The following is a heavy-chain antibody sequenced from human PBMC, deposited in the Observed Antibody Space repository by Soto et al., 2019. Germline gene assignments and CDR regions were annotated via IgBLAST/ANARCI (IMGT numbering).Heavy chain of an antibody. D-gene: IGHD5-18*01. CDR3: ARDRPDTAMVFPYYYYYGMDV. CDR1: GYTFTSYG. J-gene: IGHJ6*02. V-gene: IGHV1-18*01. Sequence: ASVKVSCKASGYTFTSYGISWVRQAPGQGLEWMGIISACNGNTSYGQKFQGRVTMTRDTSTSTVYMELSSLRSEDTAVYYCARDRPDTAMVFPYYYYYGMDVWGQGTTVTVSS. CDR2: ISACNGNT.